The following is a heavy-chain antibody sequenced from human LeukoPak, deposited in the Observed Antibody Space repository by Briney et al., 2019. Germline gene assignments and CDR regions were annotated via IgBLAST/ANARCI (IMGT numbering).Heavy chain of an antibody. J-gene: IGHJ5*02. Sequence: ASVKVSCKASGHTFTNYDINWVRQATGQGLQWMGWMNPNSGHTGYAQKFQGRVTITRNTSITTAYVELSSPRSEDTAVYYCARGRASAGGYGGYDWGVWFDPWGQGTLVTVSS. CDR2: MNPNSGHT. D-gene: IGHD5-12*01. V-gene: IGHV1-8*03. CDR1: GHTFTNYD. CDR3: ARGRASAGGYGGYDWGVWFDP.